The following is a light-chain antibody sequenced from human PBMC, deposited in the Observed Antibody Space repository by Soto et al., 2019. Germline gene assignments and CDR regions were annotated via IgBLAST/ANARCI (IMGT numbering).Light chain of an antibody. V-gene: IGLV1-44*01. J-gene: IGLJ1*01. CDR1: SSNIGSNT. CDR2: SND. Sequence: QSVLTQPPSASGTPGQRVTISCSGGSSNIGSNTVNWYQQLPGTAPKLLIFSNDQRPSGVPDRFSGSKSGTSASLAISGLRSEDEADYYCAAWDDSLNGRVFGTATKLTVL. CDR3: AAWDDSLNGRV.